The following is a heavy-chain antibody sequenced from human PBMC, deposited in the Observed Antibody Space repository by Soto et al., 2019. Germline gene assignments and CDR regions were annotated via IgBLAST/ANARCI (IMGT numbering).Heavy chain of an antibody. V-gene: IGHV3-48*02. CDR1: GFKFNTFS. CDR2: ISGTGTTI. CDR3: ARDGCTSASCYAYIRAFDV. Sequence: EEQLAASGGGLGRPGGSLSLSCAASGFKFNTFSMNWVRRAPGKGLEWISYISGTGTTIDYADSVKGRFIVSRDNANKSLYLQMNSLRDDATAVYYCARDGCTSASCYAYIRAFDVWCQGTEVCVSS. J-gene: IGHJ3*01. D-gene: IGHD2-2*01.